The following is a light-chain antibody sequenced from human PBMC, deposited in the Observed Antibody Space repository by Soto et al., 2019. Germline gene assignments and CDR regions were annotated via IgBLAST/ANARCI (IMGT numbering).Light chain of an antibody. CDR3: KSYDSSLSDYV. Sequence: QSLLTQPASVSGAPGQRVTISCTGSSSNIGAVFNVHWYQQLPETAPKLLIFNNNNRPSGVPYRFSGSNSGTSASLAITGLQAGDEADYYCKSYDSSLSDYVFGNGTKVTVL. CDR2: NNN. CDR1: SSNIGAVFN. V-gene: IGLV1-40*01. J-gene: IGLJ1*01.